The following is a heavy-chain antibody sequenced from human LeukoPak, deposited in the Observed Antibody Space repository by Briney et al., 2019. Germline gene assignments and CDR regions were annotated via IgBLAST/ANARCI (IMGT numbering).Heavy chain of an antibody. CDR1: GYTFTSYG. V-gene: IGHV7-4-1*02. D-gene: IGHD6-13*01. CDR2: INTNTGNP. Sequence: ASVKVSCKASGYTFTSYGISWVRQAPGQGLEWMGWINTNTGNPTYAQGFTGRFVFSLDTSVSTAYLQISSLKAEDTAVYYCARDSSSYLNWFDPWGQGTLVTVSS. CDR3: ARDSSSYLNWFDP. J-gene: IGHJ5*02.